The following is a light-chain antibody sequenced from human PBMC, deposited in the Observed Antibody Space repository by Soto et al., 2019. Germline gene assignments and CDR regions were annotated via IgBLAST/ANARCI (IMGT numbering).Light chain of an antibody. CDR3: QQRSNCPT. CDR1: QSVSSY. Sequence: EIVLTQSPATLSLSPREIATLSCRASQSVSSYLDWYQQKPGQAPRLLIYDASNRATGIPARFSGSGSGTDFTLPSSSLEPEDFAFYYCQQRSNCPTFGGGTKVEIK. CDR2: DAS. J-gene: IGKJ4*01. V-gene: IGKV3-11*01.